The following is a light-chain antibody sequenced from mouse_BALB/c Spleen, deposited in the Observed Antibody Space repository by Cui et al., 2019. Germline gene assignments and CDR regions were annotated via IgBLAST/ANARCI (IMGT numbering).Light chain of an antibody. Sequence: DTQMTQSPDSQSASRGESVTSTCLASQSIGTWLAWYQQKPGKSPQLLIYAATSLADGVPSWFSGSGSGTKFSFKISSLQAEDFVSYCCQQLYSPPYTFGGGTKLEIK. CDR3: QQLYSPPYT. CDR1: QSIGTW. J-gene: IGKJ2*01. V-gene: IGKV12-98*01. CDR2: AAT.